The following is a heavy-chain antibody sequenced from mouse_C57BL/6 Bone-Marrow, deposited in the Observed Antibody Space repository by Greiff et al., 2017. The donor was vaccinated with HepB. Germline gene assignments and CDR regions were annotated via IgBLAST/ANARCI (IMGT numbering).Heavy chain of an antibody. CDR3: ARASYNFDV. Sequence: DVMLVESGGGLVQPGGSLSLSCAASGFTFTDYYMSWVRQPPGNALEWLGFISNKANGYTTEYSASVKGRFTISRDNSQSILYLQMNALRAEDSATYYCARASYNFDVWGTGTTVTVSS. J-gene: IGHJ1*03. V-gene: IGHV7-3*01. CDR2: ISNKANGYTT. CDR1: GFTFTDYY. D-gene: IGHD1-1*01.